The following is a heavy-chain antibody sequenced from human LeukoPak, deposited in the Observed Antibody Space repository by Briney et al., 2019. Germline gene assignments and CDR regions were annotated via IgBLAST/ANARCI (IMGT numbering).Heavy chain of an antibody. Sequence: PGGSLRLSCAASGFTFSSYAMHWVRQAPGKGLEWVSYISSSSSTIYYTDSVKGRFTISRDNAKNSLYLQMNSLRAEDTAVYYCARDLGRYYYDAFDIWGQGTLVTVSS. V-gene: IGHV3-48*01. CDR1: GFTFSSYA. D-gene: IGHD3-10*01. CDR3: ARDLGRYYYDAFDI. CDR2: ISSSSSTI. J-gene: IGHJ3*02.